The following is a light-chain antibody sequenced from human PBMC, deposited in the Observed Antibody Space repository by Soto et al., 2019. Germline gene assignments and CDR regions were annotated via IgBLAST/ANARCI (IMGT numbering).Light chain of an antibody. J-gene: IGKJ1*01. CDR3: QQFNNWPRT. V-gene: IGKV3-15*01. CDR2: DAS. Sequence: EIGLTQSPGTLSLSPGERATLSCRASQSVSNNYLAWYQQKPGQAPRLLIYDASTRATGIPARFSGSGSGTEFTLTISSLQSEDFAVYYCQQFNNWPRTFGQGTKVDIK. CDR1: QSVSNN.